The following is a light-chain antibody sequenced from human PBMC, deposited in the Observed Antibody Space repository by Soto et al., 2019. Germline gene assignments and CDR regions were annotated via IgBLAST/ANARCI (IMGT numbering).Light chain of an antibody. CDR1: SSNIGSNS. Sequence: QSVLTQPPSASGTPGQRVTISCSGSSSNIGSNSVYWYQQLLGTAPKILIYSNNQRPSGVPDRFSGSKSGTSASLAISGLRSEDEADYYCAAWDDSLSGPNWVFGGGTKVTVL. V-gene: IGLV1-47*02. CDR3: AAWDDSLSGPNWV. J-gene: IGLJ3*02. CDR2: SNN.